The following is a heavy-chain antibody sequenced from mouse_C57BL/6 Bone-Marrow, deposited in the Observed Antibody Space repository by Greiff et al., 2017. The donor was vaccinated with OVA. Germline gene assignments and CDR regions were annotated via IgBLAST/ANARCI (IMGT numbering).Heavy chain of an antibody. D-gene: IGHD3-1*01. Sequence: QVHVKQPGAELVRPGSSVKLSCKASGYTFTSYWMHWVKQRPIQGLEWIGNIDPSDSETHYNQKFKDKATLTVDKSSSTAYMQLSSLTSEDSAVYYCARFRAGKRAWFAYWGQGTLVTVSA. J-gene: IGHJ3*01. V-gene: IGHV1-52*01. CDR2: IDPSDSET. CDR1: GYTFTSYW. CDR3: ARFRAGKRAWFAY.